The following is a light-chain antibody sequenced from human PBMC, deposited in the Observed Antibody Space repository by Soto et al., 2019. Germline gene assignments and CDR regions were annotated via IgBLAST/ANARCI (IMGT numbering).Light chain of an antibody. Sequence: VLTQSPVTLSLSPGERATLSCRASQSVNAYLAWYQQKPGQAPRLLIYDASVRATGIPARFSGSGSGTDFPLTISSLEPEDSAVYYCQQHLGRHTFGQGTKVDIK. V-gene: IGKV3-11*01. CDR3: QQHLGRHT. J-gene: IGKJ1*01. CDR1: QSVNAY. CDR2: DAS.